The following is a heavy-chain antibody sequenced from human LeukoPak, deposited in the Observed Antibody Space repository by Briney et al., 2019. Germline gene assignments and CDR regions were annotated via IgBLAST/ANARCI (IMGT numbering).Heavy chain of an antibody. V-gene: IGHV1-8*01. D-gene: IGHD6-13*01. Sequence: ASVKVSCTASGYTFTSYDINWVRRATGQGLEWMGWMNPNSGNTGYAQNFQGRVTMTRNTSISTAYMELSSLRSEDTAVYYCARGRYSSHFDYWGQGTLVTVSS. CDR3: ARGRYSSHFDY. J-gene: IGHJ4*02. CDR2: MNPNSGNT. CDR1: GYTFTSYD.